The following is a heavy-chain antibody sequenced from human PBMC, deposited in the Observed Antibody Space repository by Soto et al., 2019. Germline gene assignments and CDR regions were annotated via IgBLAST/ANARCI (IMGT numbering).Heavy chain of an antibody. V-gene: IGHV5-51*01. CDR1: GYSFTSYL. Sequence: GESLKISCKGAGYSFTSYLIVWLRQMPGKGLEWMGIIYPGDSDTRYSPSFQGQVTISADKSISTAYLQWSSLKASDTVMYYCARQVHSSSSNADYWGQGTLVTVSS. CDR2: IYPGDSDT. CDR3: ARQVHSSSSNADY. D-gene: IGHD6-6*01. J-gene: IGHJ4*02.